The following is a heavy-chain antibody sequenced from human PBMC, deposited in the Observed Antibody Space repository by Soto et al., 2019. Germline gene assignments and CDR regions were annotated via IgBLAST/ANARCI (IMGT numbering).Heavy chain of an antibody. CDR3: ARWAPDAFHV. V-gene: IGHV1-2*02. CDR2: INPNSGGT. Sequence: ASVKVSCKASGYTFTGYYMHWVRQAPGQGLEWMGWINPNSGGTSYAQKFQGRVTMTRDTSTSTVYMELSSLRSEDAVVYFCARWAPDAFHVWGQGTLVTVSS. J-gene: IGHJ3*01. CDR1: GYTFTGYY.